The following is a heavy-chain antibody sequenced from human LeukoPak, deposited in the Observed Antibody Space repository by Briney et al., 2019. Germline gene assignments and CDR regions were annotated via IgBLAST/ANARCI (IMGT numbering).Heavy chain of an antibody. V-gene: IGHV3-48*03. CDR2: ISSSGSTI. CDR1: GFTFSSYE. J-gene: IGHJ6*04. Sequence: PGGSLRLSCAASGFTFSSYEMNWVRQAPGKGLEWVSYISSSGSTIYYADSVKGRFTISRDKAKNSLYLQMNSLRAEDTAVYYCSRDLPVYYYGSGSYSGHYGMDVWGKGTTVTVSS. D-gene: IGHD3-10*01. CDR3: SRDLPVYYYGSGSYSGHYGMDV.